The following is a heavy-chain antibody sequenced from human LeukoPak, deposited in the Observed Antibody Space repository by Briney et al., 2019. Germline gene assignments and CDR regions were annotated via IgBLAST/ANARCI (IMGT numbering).Heavy chain of an antibody. D-gene: IGHD6-13*01. Sequence: GPSVKDSCRASGHTFSDSYMPWGRQAHGQGPEWMGWINPSSGVTNYAQNFQGRVTMTRDTSISTAYMELMRLTYDDTAVYFCARDSALGFSSSWAPDYWGQGTLVSVSS. J-gene: IGHJ4*02. CDR3: ARDSALGFSSSWAPDY. V-gene: IGHV1-2*02. CDR1: GHTFSDSY. CDR2: INPSSGVT.